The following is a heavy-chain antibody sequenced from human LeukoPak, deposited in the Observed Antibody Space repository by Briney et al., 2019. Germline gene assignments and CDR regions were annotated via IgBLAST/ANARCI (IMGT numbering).Heavy chain of an antibody. D-gene: IGHD2-2*01. J-gene: IGHJ4*01. CDR2: IYYSGST. CDR1: GGSISSSSYY. V-gene: IGHV4-39*01. Sequence: KSSETLSLTCTVSGGSISSSSYYWGWIRQPPGKGLEWIGSIYYSGSTYYNPSLKSRVTISVDTSKNQFSLKPSSVTAADTAVYYCARHAPRPAEYQLLPHFDYWGQGTLVTVSS. CDR3: ARHAPRPAEYQLLPHFDY.